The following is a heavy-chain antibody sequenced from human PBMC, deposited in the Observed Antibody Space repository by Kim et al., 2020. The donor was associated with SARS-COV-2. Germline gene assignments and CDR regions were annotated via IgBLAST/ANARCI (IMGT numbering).Heavy chain of an antibody. D-gene: IGHD2-15*01. Sequence: SETLSLTCTVSGYSISSGYYWGWIRQPPGKGLEWIGSIYHSGSTYYNPSLKSRVTISVDTSKNQFSLKLSSVTAADTAVYYCARISRGGYCSGGSCYSF. CDR1: GYSISSGYY. J-gene: IGHJ3*01. CDR3: ARISRGGYCSGGSCYSF. CDR2: IYHSGST. V-gene: IGHV4-38-2*02.